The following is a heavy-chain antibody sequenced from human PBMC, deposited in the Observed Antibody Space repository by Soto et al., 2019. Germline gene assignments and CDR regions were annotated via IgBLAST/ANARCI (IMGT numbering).Heavy chain of an antibody. D-gene: IGHD2-15*01. CDR1: GDSISSTHW. V-gene: IGHV4-4*02. CDR3: ARGFSGYCSGGSCSSFDY. J-gene: IGHJ4*02. Sequence: QVQLQESGPGLVKPSGTLSLTCAVSGDSISSTHWWTWVRQPPGKGLEYIGQIFHSGITNYNPSRESRVTISLDKSKRQFSLELNSVTGADTAIYYCARGFSGYCSGGSCSSFDYWGQGTLVTVSS. CDR2: IFHSGIT.